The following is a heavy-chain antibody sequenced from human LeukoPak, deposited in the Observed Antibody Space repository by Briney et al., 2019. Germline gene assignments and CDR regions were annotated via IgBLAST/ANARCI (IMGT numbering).Heavy chain of an antibody. D-gene: IGHD2-2*01. CDR1: GGSISSSSYY. J-gene: IGHJ4*02. Sequence: SETLSLTCTVSGGSISSSSYYWGWIRQPPGKGLEWIGSIYYSGSTYYNPSLKSRVTISVDTSKNQFSLKLSSVTAADTAVYYCAGVVRNQLLGGFDYWGQGTLVTVSS. CDR3: AGVVRNQLLGGFDY. V-gene: IGHV4-39*07. CDR2: IYYSGST.